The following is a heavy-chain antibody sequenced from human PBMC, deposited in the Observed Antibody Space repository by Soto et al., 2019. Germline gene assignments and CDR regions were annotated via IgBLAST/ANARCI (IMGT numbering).Heavy chain of an antibody. D-gene: IGHD3-16*01. CDR3: ARGNPYNYAGFDV. Sequence: QAQLEQSGAEVKKPGASVKVSCKASGYTFSNFDINWLRQASGQGPEWMGWMNDNTRNTFYSQRFQGKFTMTWDTALSTAYMEMNNLMSEDTAVYFCARGNPYNYAGFDVWGQGTTVTVSS. CDR1: GYTFSNFD. V-gene: IGHV1-8*01. J-gene: IGHJ6*02. CDR2: MNDNTRNT.